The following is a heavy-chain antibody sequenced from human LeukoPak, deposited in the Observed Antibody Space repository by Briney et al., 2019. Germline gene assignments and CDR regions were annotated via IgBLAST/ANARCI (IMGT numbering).Heavy chain of an antibody. Sequence: GGSLRLSCAASGFTFSNYGMGWVRQTPGKGLEWLSSVSGSGANTYYADTVKCRVDISRDNSRDRIYLQMNSLRTDDTAVYYCARLQPLVIPAAKLGFDYWGQGTLVTVSS. V-gene: IGHV3-23*01. CDR1: GFTFSNYG. CDR3: ARLQPLVIPAAKLGFDY. CDR2: VSGSGANT. D-gene: IGHD2-2*01. J-gene: IGHJ4*02.